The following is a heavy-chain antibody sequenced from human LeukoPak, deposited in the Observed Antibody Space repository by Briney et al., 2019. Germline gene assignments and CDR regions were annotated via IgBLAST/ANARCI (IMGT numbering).Heavy chain of an antibody. V-gene: IGHV4-59*08. CDR3: ARQSMVRGVTNYWYFDL. CDR2: IYYSGST. D-gene: IGHD3-10*01. J-gene: IGHJ2*01. CDR1: GGSISSYY. Sequence: KPSETLSLTCTVSGGSISSYYWSWIRQPPGKGLEWIGYIYYSGSTNYNPSLKSRVTISVDTSKNQFSLNLSSVTAADTAVYYCARQSMVRGVTNYWYFDLWGRGTLVTVSS.